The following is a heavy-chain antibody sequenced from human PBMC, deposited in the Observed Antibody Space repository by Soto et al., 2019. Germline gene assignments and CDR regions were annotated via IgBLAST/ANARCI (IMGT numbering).Heavy chain of an antibody. D-gene: IGHD6-19*01. V-gene: IGHV3-21*01. CDR3: AQFRYSTGWRPDAFET. CDR2: IFSTGNNI. J-gene: IGHJ3*02. Sequence: GGSLRLSCAASGFTFSTYSMNWVRQAPGKGLEWVSSIFSTGNNIKYADSVKGRFTISRDNAKNSLFLQMNSLRIEDTAVYYCAQFRYSTGWRPDAFETWGQGTMVTVSS. CDR1: GFTFSTYS.